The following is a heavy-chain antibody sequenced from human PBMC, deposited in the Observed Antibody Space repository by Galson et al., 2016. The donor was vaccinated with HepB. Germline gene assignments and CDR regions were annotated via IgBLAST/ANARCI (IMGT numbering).Heavy chain of an antibody. Sequence: SLRLSCAASEFTFSSYSMNWVRQAPGKGLEWVSSISSNSNYIYYADSVKGRFTISRDNAMNSLYLQMNSLRVEDTAVYYCARGPYSMRVDVNDAFDIWGQGTTVTVSS. V-gene: IGHV3-21*06. CDR2: ISSNSNYI. CDR1: EFTFSSYS. D-gene: IGHD2/OR15-2a*01. J-gene: IGHJ3*02. CDR3: ARGPYSMRVDVNDAFDI.